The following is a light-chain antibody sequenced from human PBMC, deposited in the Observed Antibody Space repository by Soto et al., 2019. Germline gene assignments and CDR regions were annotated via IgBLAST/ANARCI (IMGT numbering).Light chain of an antibody. V-gene: IGLV2-14*01. J-gene: IGLJ1*01. CDR3: ASYSIANTLVV. Sequence: QSVLTQPASVSGAPGQSITISCTGTSRDIGNYNYVSWYQHHPGKAPKLMIYEVTSRPSGVSDRFSGSKSGMTASLTISGLQPEDEADYFCASYSIANTLVVFGTRPKVTV. CDR1: SRDIGNYNY. CDR2: EVT.